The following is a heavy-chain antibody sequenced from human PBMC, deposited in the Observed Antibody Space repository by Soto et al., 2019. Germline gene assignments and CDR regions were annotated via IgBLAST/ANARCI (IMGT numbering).Heavy chain of an antibody. CDR3: ALGTRSSWGCDF. V-gene: IGHV1-69*01. CDR1: GGTFSNYA. Sequence: QVQVVQSGAEVKKPGSSVKVSCKASGGTFSNYAISWVRQAPGHGLEWVGGIIPLTETPVYAQTVQGRLTITADEITSAAYMALSSLRSDGTAVYYCALGTRSSWGCDFWGQGTLVTVSS. CDR2: IIPLTETP. J-gene: IGHJ4*02. D-gene: IGHD6-13*01.